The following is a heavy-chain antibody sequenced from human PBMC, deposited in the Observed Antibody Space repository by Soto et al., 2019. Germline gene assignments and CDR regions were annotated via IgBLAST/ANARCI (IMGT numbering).Heavy chain of an antibody. J-gene: IGHJ6*02. CDR1: GGSISSYY. V-gene: IGHV4-59*01. D-gene: IGHD2-2*01. CDR2: IYYSGST. CDR3: ARVGVVVVPAAFYYYYGMDV. Sequence: LSLTCTVSGGSISSYYWSWIRQPPGKGLEWIGYIYYSGSTNYNPSLKSRVTISVDTSKNQFSLKLSSVTAADTAVYYCARVGVVVVPAAFYYYYGMDVWGQGTTVTVSS.